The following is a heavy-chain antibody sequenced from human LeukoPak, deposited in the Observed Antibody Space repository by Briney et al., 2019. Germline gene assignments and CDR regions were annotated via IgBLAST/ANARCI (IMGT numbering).Heavy chain of an antibody. J-gene: IGHJ4*02. Sequence: SETLSLTCTVSGGSISSGEYYWSWIRQPPGKGLEWIGYFSYTGSTYYNPSVKSRVSISVDTSKNQFSLKLTSVTAADTAVYYCARALNGYFYAFDSWGQGTLVTVSS. CDR3: ARALNGYFYAFDS. CDR1: GGSISSGEYY. CDR2: FSYTGST. V-gene: IGHV4-30-4*01. D-gene: IGHD2/OR15-2a*01.